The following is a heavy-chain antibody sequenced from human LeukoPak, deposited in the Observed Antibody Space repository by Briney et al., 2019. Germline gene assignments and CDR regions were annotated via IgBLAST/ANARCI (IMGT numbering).Heavy chain of an antibody. CDR2: ISGSGGST. Sequence: GESLKTSCAASGFTFSSYAMSWVCPAPGKGVEWVSAISGSGGSTYYADSVKGRFTISRDNSKNTLYLQMNSLRAEDTAVYYCAKHDRYSSSWYYFDYWGQGTLVTVSS. J-gene: IGHJ4*02. CDR1: GFTFSSYA. D-gene: IGHD6-13*01. CDR3: AKHDRYSSSWYYFDY. V-gene: IGHV3-23*01.